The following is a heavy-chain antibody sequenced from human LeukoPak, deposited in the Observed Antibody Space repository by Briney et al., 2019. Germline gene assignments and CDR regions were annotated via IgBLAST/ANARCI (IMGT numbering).Heavy chain of an antibody. CDR3: ARETSQKGAHYMDV. V-gene: IGHV4-39*07. CDR2: IYYSGST. D-gene: IGHD3-16*01. J-gene: IGHJ6*03. CDR1: GGSISSGSYY. Sequence: SETLSRTCAVSGGSISSGSYYWGWIRQPPGKGLEWIGSIYYSGSTYYNPSLKSRVTISVDTSKNQLSLKLTSVTAADTAVYYCARETSQKGAHYMDVWGKGTTVTISS.